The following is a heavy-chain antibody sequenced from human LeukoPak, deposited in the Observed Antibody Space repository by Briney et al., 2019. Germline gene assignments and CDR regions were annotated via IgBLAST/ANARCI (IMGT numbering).Heavy chain of an antibody. CDR2: ISGSGGST. V-gene: IGHV3-23*01. Sequence: GGSLRLSCAASGFTFSSYAMSWVRQAPGKGLEWVSAISGSGGSTYYADSVKGRFTISRDNSKNTLYLQMNSLRAEDTAVYYCAKRWDYDFWSGYPPRDWFDPWGQGTLVTVPS. J-gene: IGHJ5*02. D-gene: IGHD3-3*01. CDR3: AKRWDYDFWSGYPPRDWFDP. CDR1: GFTFSSYA.